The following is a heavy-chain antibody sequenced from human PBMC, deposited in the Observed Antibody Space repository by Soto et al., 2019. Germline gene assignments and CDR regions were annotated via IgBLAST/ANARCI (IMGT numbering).Heavy chain of an antibody. CDR3: VRGPAYYDILTGYHPADY. V-gene: IGHV1-46*03. CDR2: INPSGGST. CDR1: GYTFTSYY. J-gene: IGHJ4*02. Sequence: QVQLVQSGAEVKKPGASVKVSCKASGYTFTSYYMHWVRQAPGQGLEWMGIINPSGGSTSYAQKFQGRVTMTRDTSTSTVYMELSSLRSEDTAVYYCVRGPAYYDILTGYHPADYWGQGTLVTVSS. D-gene: IGHD3-9*01.